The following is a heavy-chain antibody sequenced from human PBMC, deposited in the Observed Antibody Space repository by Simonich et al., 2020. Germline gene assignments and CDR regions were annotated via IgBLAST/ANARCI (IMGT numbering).Heavy chain of an antibody. D-gene: IGHD1-1*01. Sequence: QVQLVQSGAEVKKPGASVKVSCKASGYTFTGYYMHWVRQAPGPGLGWMGGNNPNSGGTNYAQKFQGRVTMTRDTSISTAYMERSRLRSDDTAVYYCASSKRGYNWNDFDYWGQGTLVTVSS. CDR1: GYTFTGYY. J-gene: IGHJ4*02. CDR2: NNPNSGGT. CDR3: ASSKRGYNWNDFDY. V-gene: IGHV1-2*02.